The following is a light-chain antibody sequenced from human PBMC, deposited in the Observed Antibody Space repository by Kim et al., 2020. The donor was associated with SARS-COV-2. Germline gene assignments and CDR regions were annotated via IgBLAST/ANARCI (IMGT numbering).Light chain of an antibody. CDR3: QTWGTGMV. Sequence: GASVKLTCTLSSGHSSYAIAWHQQQPEKGPRYLMKLNSDGSHSKGDGIPDRFSGSSSGAERYLSISNLQSEDEADYYCQTWGTGMVFGGGTQLTVL. CDR1: SGHSSYA. J-gene: IGLJ3*02. CDR2: LNSDGSH. V-gene: IGLV4-69*01.